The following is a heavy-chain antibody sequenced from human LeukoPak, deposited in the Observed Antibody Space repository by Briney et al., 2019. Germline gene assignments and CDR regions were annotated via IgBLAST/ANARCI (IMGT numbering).Heavy chain of an antibody. Sequence: SVKVSCKASGGTFSSYAISWVRQAPGQGLEWMGGIIPIFGTANYAQKFQGRVTITADESTSTAYMELSSLRSEDTAAYYCARGPPRIVATISAAFDIWGQGTMVTVSS. CDR2: IIPIFGTA. J-gene: IGHJ3*02. V-gene: IGHV1-69*13. D-gene: IGHD5-12*01. CDR3: ARGPPRIVATISAAFDI. CDR1: GGTFSSYA.